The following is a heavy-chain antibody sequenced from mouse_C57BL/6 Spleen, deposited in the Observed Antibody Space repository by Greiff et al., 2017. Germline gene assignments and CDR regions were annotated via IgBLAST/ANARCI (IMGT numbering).Heavy chain of an antibody. CDR3: ARLYYDYDGGFAY. D-gene: IGHD2-4*01. Sequence: EVKLQESGGGLVKPGGSLKLSCAASGFTFSDYGMHWVRQAPEKGLEWVAYISSGSSTIYYADTVKGRFTISRDNAKNTLFLQMTSLRSEDTAMYYCARLYYDYDGGFAYWGQGTLVTVSA. CDR2: ISSGSSTI. V-gene: IGHV5-17*01. CDR1: GFTFSDYG. J-gene: IGHJ3*01.